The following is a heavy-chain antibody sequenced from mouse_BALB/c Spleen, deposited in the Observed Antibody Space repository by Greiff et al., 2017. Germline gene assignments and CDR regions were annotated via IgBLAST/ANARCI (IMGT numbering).Heavy chain of an antibody. Sequence: VQLKESGGGLVKPGGSLKLSCAASGFAFSSYDMSWVRQTPEKRLEWVAYISSGGGSTYYPDTVKGRFTISRDNAKNTLYLQMSSLKSEDTAMYYCARHGGSSGGFAYWGQGTLVTVSA. CDR3: ARHGGSSGGFAY. CDR2: ISSGGGST. CDR1: GFAFSSYD. D-gene: IGHD1-1*01. V-gene: IGHV5-12-1*01. J-gene: IGHJ3*01.